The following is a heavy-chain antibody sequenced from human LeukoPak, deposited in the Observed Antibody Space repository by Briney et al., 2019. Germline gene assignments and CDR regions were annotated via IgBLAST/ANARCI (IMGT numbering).Heavy chain of an antibody. J-gene: IGHJ4*02. D-gene: IGHD3-3*01. CDR2: IISAST. CDR3: AREGSGLGYFDY. CDR1: GFKFNQYT. Sequence: GGSLRLSCAASGFKFNQYTMHWVRQAPGKGLEWVSSIISASTYYADSLEGRFTISRGNARDSVFLHMNSLRADDTAVYYCAREGSGLGYFDYWGQGTLVTVAS. V-gene: IGHV3-69-1*02.